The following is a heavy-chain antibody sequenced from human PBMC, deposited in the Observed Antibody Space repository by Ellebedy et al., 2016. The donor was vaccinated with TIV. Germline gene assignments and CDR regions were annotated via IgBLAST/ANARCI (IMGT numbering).Heavy chain of an antibody. V-gene: IGHV4-59*08. CDR1: GGSITKYY. J-gene: IGHJ2*01. CDR2: IYDSGSA. CDR3: ARHTWIQLWLGYFDL. D-gene: IGHD5-18*01. Sequence: SETLSLTCTVSGGSITKYYWTWIRQPPGKGLDWIGYIYDSGSANYNPSLKSRVTMSVDTSKNQVSLNLNTVTAADTAVYYCARHTWIQLWLGYFDLWGRGTLVTVSS.